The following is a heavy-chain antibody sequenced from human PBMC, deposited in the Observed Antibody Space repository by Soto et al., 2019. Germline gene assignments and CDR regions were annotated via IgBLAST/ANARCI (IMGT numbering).Heavy chain of an antibody. CDR3: ATQEVGGSYVYTFDP. J-gene: IGHJ5*02. D-gene: IGHD1-26*01. CDR1: GGSIISSSYY. V-gene: IGHV4-39*01. Sequence: SETLSLTCTVSGGSIISSSYYWGWIRQPPGKGLEWIGSIYYSGSTYYNPSLKSRVTISVDTSKNQFSLKLSSVTAADTAVYYCATQEVGGSYVYTFDPWGQGTLVTVSS. CDR2: IYYSGST.